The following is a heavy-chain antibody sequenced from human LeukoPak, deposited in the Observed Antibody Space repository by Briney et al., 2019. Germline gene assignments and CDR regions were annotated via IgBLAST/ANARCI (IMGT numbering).Heavy chain of an antibody. V-gene: IGHV3-66*01. CDR3: ARAGPSSSWHQFDY. CDR1: GFTVSRNY. D-gene: IGHD6-13*01. CDR2: IYSGGST. J-gene: IGHJ4*02. Sequence: GGSLRLSRVASGFTVSRNYMNWVRQAPGKGLEWVSVIYSGGSTYYADSVKGRFTISRDNSKNTLYLQMNSLRAEDTAVYYCARAGPSSSWHQFDYWGQGTLVTVSS.